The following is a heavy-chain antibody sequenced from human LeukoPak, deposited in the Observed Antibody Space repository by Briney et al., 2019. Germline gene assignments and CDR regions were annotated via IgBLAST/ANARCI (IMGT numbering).Heavy chain of an antibody. CDR1: GFTVSSYG. J-gene: IGHJ4*02. D-gene: IGHD4-17*01. V-gene: IGHV3-30*02. CDR2: IRYDGGNK. Sequence: GGSLRLSCAASGFTVSSYGMHWVRQAPGKGLEWVAFIRYDGGNKYYADSVKGRFTISRDNSKNTLYLQMYSLRAEDTAVYYCALVTVTTSRNFDYWGQGTLVTVSS. CDR3: ALVTVTTSRNFDY.